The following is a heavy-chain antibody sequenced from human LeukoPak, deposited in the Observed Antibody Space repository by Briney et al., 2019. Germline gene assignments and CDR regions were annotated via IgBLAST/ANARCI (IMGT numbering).Heavy chain of an antibody. CDR3: ARVSRYYDSSGYNDAFDI. CDR1: GGSIGSGGYS. D-gene: IGHD3-22*01. J-gene: IGHJ3*02. V-gene: IGHV4-30-2*01. Sequence: SQTLSLTCAVSGGSIGSGGYSWSWIRQPPGKGLEWIGYIYHSGSTYYNPSLKSRVTISVDRSKNQFSLKLSSVTAADTAVYYCARVSRYYDSSGYNDAFDIWGQGTMVTVSS. CDR2: IYHSGST.